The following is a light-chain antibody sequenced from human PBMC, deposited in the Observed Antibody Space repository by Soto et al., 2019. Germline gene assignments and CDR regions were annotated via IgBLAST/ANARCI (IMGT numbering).Light chain of an antibody. V-gene: IGLV1-40*01. CDR3: AAWDDSLNGFV. J-gene: IGLJ1*01. CDR2: GDT. Sequence: QSVLTQPPSVSGAPGQRVTISCTGSSSNIGADYDVHWYQHLPGRAPKLLIYGDTNRPSGVPDRFSGSRSGTPASLAITGLQAEDEADYYCAAWDDSLNGFVFGTGTKVTVL. CDR1: SSNIGADYD.